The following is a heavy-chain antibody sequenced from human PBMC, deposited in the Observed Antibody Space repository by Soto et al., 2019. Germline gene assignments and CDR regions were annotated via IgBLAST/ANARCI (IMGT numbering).Heavy chain of an antibody. J-gene: IGHJ5*02. CDR2: MNPNIGNT. V-gene: IGHV1-8*01. Sequence: QVQLVQSGAEVKKPGASVKVSCKASGYTFTSYDINWVRQATGQGLEWMGWMNPNIGNTGYAKKFQGRVTMTRNTSISTAYMELSSLRSEDTAVYYCARRLYNWHSKGRIWFDPWGQGTLVTVSS. CDR3: ARRLYNWHSKGRIWFDP. D-gene: IGHD1-7*01. CDR1: GYTFTSYD.